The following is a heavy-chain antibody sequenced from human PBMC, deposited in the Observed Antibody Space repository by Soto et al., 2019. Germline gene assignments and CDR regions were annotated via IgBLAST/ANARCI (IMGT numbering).Heavy chain of an antibody. V-gene: IGHV4-34*01. D-gene: IGHD3-10*01. CDR1: GGSFSGYY. CDR2: INHSGST. J-gene: IGHJ3*02. Sequence: SETLSLTCAVYGGSFSGYYWSWIRQPPGKGLEWIGEINHSGSTNYNPSLKSRVTISVDTSKNQFSLKLSSVTAADTAVYYCARGPIATMVRGVMGAFDIWGQGTMVTVSS. CDR3: ARGPIATMVRGVMGAFDI.